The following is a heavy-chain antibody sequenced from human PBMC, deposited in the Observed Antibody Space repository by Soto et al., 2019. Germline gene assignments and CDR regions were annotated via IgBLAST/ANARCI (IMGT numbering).Heavy chain of an antibody. CDR1: GDSVSSNSAA. D-gene: IGHD6-13*01. J-gene: IGHJ6*02. Sequence: SPTLSLTCAISGDSVSSNSAAWNWIRQSPSRGLEWLGRTYYRSKWYNDYAVSVKSRITINPDTSKNQFSLQLNSVTPEDTAVYYCARDPDRSEQLVLYYGMDVWGQGTTVTVSS. CDR2: TYYRSKWYN. V-gene: IGHV6-1*01. CDR3: ARDPDRSEQLVLYYGMDV.